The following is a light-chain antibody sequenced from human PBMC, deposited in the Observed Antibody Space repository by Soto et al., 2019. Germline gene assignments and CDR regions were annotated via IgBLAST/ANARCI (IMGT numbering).Light chain of an antibody. J-gene: IGLJ2*01. V-gene: IGLV1-40*01. CDR3: QSYDSSLSAVV. CDR1: SSNIGAGYD. CDR2: GNS. Sequence: QTVVTQPPSVSGAPGQRVTISCTGSSSNIGAGYDVHWYQQLPGTAPKLLIYGNSNRPSGVPDRFSVSKSGTSASLAITGLQAEDEADYYCQSYDSSLSAVVFAGGTKVTVL.